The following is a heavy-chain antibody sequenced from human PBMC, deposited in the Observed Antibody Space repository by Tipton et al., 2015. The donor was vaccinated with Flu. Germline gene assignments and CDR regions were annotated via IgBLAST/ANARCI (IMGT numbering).Heavy chain of an antibody. D-gene: IGHD3-22*01. V-gene: IGHV4-39*01. Sequence: LRLSCTVSGGSISSSSYYWGWIRQPPGKGLEWIGSIYYSGSTYYNPSLKSRVTISVDTPKNQFSLKLSSVTAADTAVYYCARTMIVPYYYYYGMDVWGQGTTVTVSS. CDR1: GGSISSSSYY. CDR2: IYYSGST. J-gene: IGHJ6*02. CDR3: ARTMIVPYYYYYGMDV.